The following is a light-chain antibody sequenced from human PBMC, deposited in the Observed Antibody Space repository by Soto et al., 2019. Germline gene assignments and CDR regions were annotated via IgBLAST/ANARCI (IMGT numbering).Light chain of an antibody. CDR3: QSYDSSLSGSVV. CDR2: GST. CDR1: SSSVGTAYD. J-gene: IGLJ2*01. V-gene: IGLV1-40*01. Sequence: QSVLTQPPSVSGAPGQRVTISCTGSSSSVGTAYDVNWYQHLPGTAPKLLIYGSTHPPSGVPDRFSGSKSGTSASLAITGLQAEDAADYYCQSYDSSLSGSVVFGGGTKLTVL.